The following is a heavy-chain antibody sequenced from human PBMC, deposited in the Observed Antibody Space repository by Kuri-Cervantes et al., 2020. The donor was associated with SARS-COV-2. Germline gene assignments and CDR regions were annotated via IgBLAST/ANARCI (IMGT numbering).Heavy chain of an antibody. CDR2: ISSSGSTI. CDR3: AKDSAALLGDTFGPDLDY. V-gene: IGHV3-11*01. J-gene: IGHJ4*02. D-gene: IGHD1-14*01. Sequence: LSLTCAASGFTFSDYYMSWIRQAPGEGLEWVSHISSSGSTIYYADSVKGRFTISRDNARNSLYLQMNSLRPEDTDFYYCAKDSAALLGDTFGPDLDYWGQGTQVTVYS. CDR1: GFTFSDYY.